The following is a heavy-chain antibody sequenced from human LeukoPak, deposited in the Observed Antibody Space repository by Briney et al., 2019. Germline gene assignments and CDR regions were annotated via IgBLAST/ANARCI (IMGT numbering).Heavy chain of an antibody. J-gene: IGHJ3*02. V-gene: IGHV1-2*02. CDR1: GYTFTGYY. CDR2: INPNSGGT. CDR3: ARGVNYYDSSGYSVDAFDI. D-gene: IGHD3-22*01. Sequence: GASVKVSCKASGYTFTGYYMHWVRQAPGQGLEWMGWINPNSGGTNYAQKFQGRVTMTRDTSISTAYMELSRLRSDDTAVYYCARGVNYYDSSGYSVDAFDIWGQGTMVTVSS.